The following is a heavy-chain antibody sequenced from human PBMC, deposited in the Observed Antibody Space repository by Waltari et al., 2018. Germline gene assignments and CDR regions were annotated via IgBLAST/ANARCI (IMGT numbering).Heavy chain of an antibody. J-gene: IGHJ4*02. CDR3: VREGWEPTAPDS. CDR1: GFTFSSYW. CDR2: INGDGTSV. V-gene: IGHV3-74*01. Sequence: EVHLVESGGGLVQSGGSLRLSCAASGFTFSSYWMHWVRQAPGKGLVWVYRINGDGTSVGYADSVKGRFTIFRDNAKNTVSLQMNRLSAEDSARYFCVREGWEPTAPDSWGQGALVTVSS. D-gene: IGHD1-26*01.